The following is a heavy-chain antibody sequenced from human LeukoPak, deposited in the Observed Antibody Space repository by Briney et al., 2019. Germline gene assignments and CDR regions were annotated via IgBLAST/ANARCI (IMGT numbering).Heavy chain of an antibody. D-gene: IGHD6-25*01. CDR2: IGTYSGNT. CDR1: GYTFTSYG. CDR3: ARVLAATSEHCFDF. J-gene: IGHJ4*02. Sequence: ASVKVSCTASGYTFTSYGIGWVRQAPGQGLEWMGWIGTYSGNTYYAQRLQGRVTMTRDTSTSTAYMELRSLRSDDTAVYYCARVLAATSEHCFDFWGQGTLVTVPS. V-gene: IGHV1-18*01.